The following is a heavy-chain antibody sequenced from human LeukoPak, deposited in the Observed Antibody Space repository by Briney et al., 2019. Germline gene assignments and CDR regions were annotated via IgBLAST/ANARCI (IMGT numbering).Heavy chain of an antibody. CDR2: ISGSGGST. CDR3: AKLSDRGLLFPYMDY. V-gene: IGHV3-23*01. J-gene: IGHJ4*02. D-gene: IGHD2/OR15-2a*01. Sequence: GGSLRLSCATSGLIFSTYALSGVRQAPGKGLEWVSGISGSGGSTYNADSVKGRFTISRDRSNKTLYVQMNSLIAAHTCVYYCAKLSDRGLLFPYMDYWGQGTLVTVSS. CDR1: GLIFSTYA.